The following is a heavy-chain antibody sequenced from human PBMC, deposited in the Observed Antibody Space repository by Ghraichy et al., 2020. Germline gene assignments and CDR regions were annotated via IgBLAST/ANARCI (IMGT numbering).Heavy chain of an antibody. Sequence: GSLSLTCTVSGGSVSSGSYYWSWIRQPPGKGLEWIGYIYYSGSTNYNPSLKSRVTISVDTSKNQFSLKLSSVTAADTAVYYCARERWYYDVGHYYYYYGMDVWGQGTTVTVSS. D-gene: IGHD3-3*01. CDR2: IYYSGST. J-gene: IGHJ6*02. CDR3: ARERWYYDVGHYYYYYGMDV. CDR1: GGSVSSGSYY. V-gene: IGHV4-61*01.